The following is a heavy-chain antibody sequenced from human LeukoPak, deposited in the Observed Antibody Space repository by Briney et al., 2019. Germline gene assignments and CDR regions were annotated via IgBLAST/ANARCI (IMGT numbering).Heavy chain of an antibody. V-gene: IGHV4-59*08. CDR1: GGSISSYY. J-gene: IGHJ5*02. CDR3: ARHGGRYNWFDP. D-gene: IGHD3-16*01. CDR2: IYHSGST. Sequence: SETLSLTCTVSGGSISSYYWTWIRQPPGKGVEWIGYIYHSGSTNYNPSLKSRVTMSVDTSKNQFSLKLSSVTAADTAIYYCARHGGRYNWFDPWGQGTLVTVSS.